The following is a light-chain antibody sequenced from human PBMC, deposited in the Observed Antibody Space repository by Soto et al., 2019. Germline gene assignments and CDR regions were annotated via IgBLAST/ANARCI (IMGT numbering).Light chain of an antibody. CDR2: DAS. CDR1: QTIINY. CDR3: QQYDSSWT. V-gene: IGKV1-5*01. J-gene: IGKJ1*01. Sequence: DIQMTQSPSTLSASVGDRVTITCRASQTIINYLAWYQQKPGKAPKLLIYDASTLERGVPSRFSGSGSGTEFTLTISSLQADGSAAYYCQQYDSSWTFGQGTKVEIK.